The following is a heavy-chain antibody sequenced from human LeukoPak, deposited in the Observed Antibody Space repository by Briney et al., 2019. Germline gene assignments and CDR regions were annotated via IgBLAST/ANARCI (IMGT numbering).Heavy chain of an antibody. CDR3: ARDRVGSSWYGTDAFDI. CDR1: GGSISSGGYY. Sequence: SETLSLTCTVSGGSISSGGYYWSWIRQPPGKGLEWIGYIYHSGSTYYNPSLKSRVTISVDRSKNQFSLKLSSVTAADTAVYYCARDRVGSSWYGTDAFDIWGQGTMVTVSS. J-gene: IGHJ3*02. V-gene: IGHV4-30-2*01. CDR2: IYHSGST. D-gene: IGHD6-13*01.